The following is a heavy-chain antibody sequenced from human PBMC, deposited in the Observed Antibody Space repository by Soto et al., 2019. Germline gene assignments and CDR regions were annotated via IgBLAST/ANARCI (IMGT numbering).Heavy chain of an antibody. V-gene: IGHV1-2*02. D-gene: IGHD3-16*01. J-gene: IGHJ3*01. CDR1: GYTFTGYF. Sequence: ASVKVSCKASGYTFTGYFMHWLRQAPGQGLESLGWIRHNNGATNYVQKFQGRITMTRDTSTRTAYMELTSLGSDDTAVYYCSKVLGSTLGGVVRTAAAFDVWG. CDR2: IRHNNGAT. CDR3: SKVLGSTLGGVVRTAAAFDV.